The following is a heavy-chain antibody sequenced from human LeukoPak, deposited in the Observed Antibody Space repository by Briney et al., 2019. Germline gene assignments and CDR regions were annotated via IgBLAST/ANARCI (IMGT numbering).Heavy chain of an antibody. CDR1: GFTFSSYG. CDR2: IRYDGSNK. CDR3: AKDSSGYCSSTSCSYFDY. Sequence: GGSLRLPCAASGFTFSSYGMHWVRQAPGKGLEWVAFIRYDGSNKYYADSVKGRFTISRDNSKDTLYLQMNSLRAEDTAVYYCAKDSSGYCSSTSCSYFDYWGQGTLVTVSS. D-gene: IGHD2-2*01. V-gene: IGHV3-30*02. J-gene: IGHJ4*02.